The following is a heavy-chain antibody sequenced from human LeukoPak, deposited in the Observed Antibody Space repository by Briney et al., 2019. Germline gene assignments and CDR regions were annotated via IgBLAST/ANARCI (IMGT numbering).Heavy chain of an antibody. CDR2: IYYSGST. V-gene: IGHV4-59*08. CDR1: GGSISSYY. J-gene: IGHJ4*02. CDR3: ARLSVGREFDY. Sequence: SETLSLTCTVSGGSISSYYWSWIRQPPGKGLEWIGYIYYSGSTNYNPSLKSRVTISVDTSKNQFSLKLSSVTAADTAVYYCARLSVGREFDYWGQGTLVTVSS. D-gene: IGHD1-26*01.